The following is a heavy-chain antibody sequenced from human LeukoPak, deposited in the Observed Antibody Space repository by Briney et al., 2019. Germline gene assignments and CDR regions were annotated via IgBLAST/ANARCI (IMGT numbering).Heavy chain of an antibody. V-gene: IGHV1-69*05. CDR1: GGTFSSYA. D-gene: IGHD2-2*01. CDR2: IIPIFGTA. CDR3: ARKSVVVPAAFDY. J-gene: IGHJ4*02. Sequence: SVKVSCKPSGGTFSSYAISWVRQAPGQGLEWMGGIIPIFGTANYAQKFQGRVTITTDESTSTAYMELSSLRSEDTAVYYCARKSVVVPAAFDYWGQGTLVTVSS.